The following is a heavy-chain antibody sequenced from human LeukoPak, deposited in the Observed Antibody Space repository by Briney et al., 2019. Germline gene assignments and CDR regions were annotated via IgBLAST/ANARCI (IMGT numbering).Heavy chain of an antibody. D-gene: IGHD1-26*01. CDR3: ARSPYIGSYGPFDY. V-gene: IGHV3-7*04. J-gene: IGHJ4*02. CDR2: MKHDGSEK. Sequence: GGSLRLSCAASGFTLSNYWMNWVRQAPGKGLEWVANMKHDGSEKSYVDSVKGRFTISRDDAKNSLYLQMNSLRAEDTALYYCARSPYIGSYGPFDYWGQGTLVTVSS. CDR1: GFTLSNYW.